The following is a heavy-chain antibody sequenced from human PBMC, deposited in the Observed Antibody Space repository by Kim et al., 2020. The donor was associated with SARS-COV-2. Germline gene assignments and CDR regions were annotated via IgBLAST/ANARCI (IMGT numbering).Heavy chain of an antibody. CDR2: MNPNNNNT. D-gene: IGHD3-10*01. Sequence: ASVKVSCKASGYNFITYDIDWVRQAPGQRPEWLGWMNPNNNNTAYAQKWRGRVTLTKDTSMGTAYMELSSLRSDDTAVYYCVRWPRGRRRESFDLWGQGTMVIVSS. CDR1: GYNFITYD. V-gene: IGHV1-8*01. CDR3: VRWPRGRRRESFDL. J-gene: IGHJ3*01.